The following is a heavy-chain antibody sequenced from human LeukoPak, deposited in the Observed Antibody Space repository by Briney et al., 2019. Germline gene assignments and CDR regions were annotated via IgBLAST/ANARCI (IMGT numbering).Heavy chain of an antibody. D-gene: IGHD6-19*01. CDR3: AREAVAGTIGLFDY. CDR2: INSDGSST. V-gene: IGHV3-74*01. J-gene: IGHJ4*02. Sequence: GSLRLSCAASGFPFSSYWMHWVRPTPGKGLGWVSRINSDGSSTSYADSVKGRFTISRDNAKNTLYLQMNSLRAEDTAVYYCAREAVAGTIGLFDYWGQGTLVAVSS. CDR1: GFPFSSYW.